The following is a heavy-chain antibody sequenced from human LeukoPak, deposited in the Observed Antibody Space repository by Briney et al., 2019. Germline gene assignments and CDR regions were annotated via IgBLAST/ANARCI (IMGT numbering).Heavy chain of an antibody. V-gene: IGHV4-34*01. CDR3: ARGGYFDL. CDR2: INHSGRT. CDR1: GGSFSGYF. Sequence: PSETLSLTCAVYGGSFSGYFWSWIRQPPGKGLEWIGEINHSGRTNYNPSLNRRVTVSVDTSKNQFSLKLRSLTAADTAVYYCARGGYFDLWGRGTLVTASS. J-gene: IGHJ2*01.